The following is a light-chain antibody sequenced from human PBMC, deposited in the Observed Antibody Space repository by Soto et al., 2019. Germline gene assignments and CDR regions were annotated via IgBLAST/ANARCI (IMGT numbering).Light chain of an antibody. CDR3: VLYMGSGISV. V-gene: IGLV8-61*01. CDR1: SGSVSTDYY. CDR2: STN. J-gene: IGLJ3*02. Sequence: QTVVTQEPSFSVSPGGTVTLTCGLTSGSVSTDYYPSWYQQTPGQAPRTLIYSTNTRSPGVPDRFFGSILGNKAALTITGAQTEDESDYYCVLYMGSGISVFGGGTKLTVL.